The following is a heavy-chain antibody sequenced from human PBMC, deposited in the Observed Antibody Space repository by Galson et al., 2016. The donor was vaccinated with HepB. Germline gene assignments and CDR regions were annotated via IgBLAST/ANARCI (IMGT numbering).Heavy chain of an antibody. Sequence: SLRLSCAASGFTFNYYMSWVRQAPGKGLEWISYISTTSSYALYADSVKGRFTISRDNAKNSFYLQMNSLRAEDTAVYYGFGAQSSPWGQGTLVTVSS. CDR3: FGAQSSP. J-gene: IGHJ5*02. CDR2: ISTTSSYA. V-gene: IGHV3-11*06. CDR1: GFTFNYY. D-gene: IGHD4/OR15-4a*01.